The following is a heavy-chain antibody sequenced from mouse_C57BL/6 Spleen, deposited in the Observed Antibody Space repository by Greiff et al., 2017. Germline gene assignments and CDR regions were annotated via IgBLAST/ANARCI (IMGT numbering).Heavy chain of an antibody. CDR3: ARFGDRSRYFDV. Sequence: EVQLVESGGGLVQPGGSLSLSCAASGFTFTDYYMSWVRQPPGKALEWLGFIRNKANGYTTEYSASVKGRFTISRDNSQSILYLQMNALRAEDSATYYCARFGDRSRYFDVWGTGTTVTVSS. CDR1: GFTFTDYY. V-gene: IGHV7-3*01. D-gene: IGHD2-13*01. J-gene: IGHJ1*03. CDR2: IRNKANGYTT.